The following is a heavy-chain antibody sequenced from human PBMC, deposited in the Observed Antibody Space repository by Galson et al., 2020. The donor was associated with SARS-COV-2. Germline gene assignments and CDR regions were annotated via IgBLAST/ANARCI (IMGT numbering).Heavy chain of an antibody. V-gene: IGHV4-34*01. CDR1: GGSFSGYY. D-gene: IGHD3-22*01. CDR2: INHSGST. CDR3: ARVPSGWLLLSFDD. J-gene: IGHJ4*02. Sequence: ETSETLSLTCAVYGGSFSGYYWSWIRQPPGKGLEWIGEINHSGSTNYNPSLKSRVTISVDTSKNQFSLKLSSVTAADTAVYYCARVPSGWLLLSFDDWGQGNLVTVSS.